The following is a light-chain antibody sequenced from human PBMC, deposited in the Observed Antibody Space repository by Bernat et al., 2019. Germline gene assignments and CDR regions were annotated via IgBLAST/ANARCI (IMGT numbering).Light chain of an antibody. V-gene: IGLV2-14*03. CDR1: SSDVGGYNY. CDR2: DVS. Sequence: QSALTQPASVSGSPGQSITISCTGTSSDVGGYNYVSWYQQHPGKAPQLMIYDVSNRPSGVSNRFSGSKSGNTASLTISGLQAEDAAYYYCSSYTSSSTLYVFGTGTKVTVL. CDR3: SSYTSSSTLYV. J-gene: IGLJ1*01.